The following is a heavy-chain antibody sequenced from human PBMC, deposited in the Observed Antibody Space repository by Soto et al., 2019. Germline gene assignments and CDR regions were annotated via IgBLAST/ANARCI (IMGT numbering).Heavy chain of an antibody. J-gene: IGHJ5*02. CDR2: ITGAGSK. CDR3: AKGHEAGHLLLVS. D-gene: IGHD3-16*01. CDR1: GFTFSAYA. Sequence: ELQLLESGGGLVQPGGSLRLSCVASGFTFSAYAMSWVRQAPGKGLEWVSTITGAGSKYYADSVKGRFTISSDNSKSTMYIEMSSLRAEDTAVYYCAKGHEAGHLLLVSWGQGTLVTVAS. V-gene: IGHV3-23*01.